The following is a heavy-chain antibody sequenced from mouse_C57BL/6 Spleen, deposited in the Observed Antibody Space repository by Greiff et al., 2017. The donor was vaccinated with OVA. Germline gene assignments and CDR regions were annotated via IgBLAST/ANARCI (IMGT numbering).Heavy chain of an antibody. V-gene: IGHV1-64*01. CDR2: IHPNSGST. Sequence: VQLQQSGAELVKPGASVKLSCKASGYTFTSYWMHWVKQRPGQGLEWIGLIHPNSGSTNYTEKLKSKATLTVDKSSSTAYMQLSSLTSEDSAVYYCAIPVKSAMDYWGQGTSVTVSS. J-gene: IGHJ4*01. D-gene: IGHD2-2*01. CDR3: AIPVKSAMDY. CDR1: GYTFTSYW.